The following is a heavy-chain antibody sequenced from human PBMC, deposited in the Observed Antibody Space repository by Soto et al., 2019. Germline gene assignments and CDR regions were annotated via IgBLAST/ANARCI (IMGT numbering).Heavy chain of an antibody. Sequence: SETLSLTCAVYGGSFSGYYWSWIRQPPGKGLEWIGEINHSGSTNYNPSLKSRVTISVDTSKNQFSLKLSSVTAADTAVYYCARGRPQLGAAPEGFDPWGQGTLVTVSS. V-gene: IGHV4-34*01. D-gene: IGHD6-6*01. CDR1: GGSFSGYY. CDR3: ARGRPQLGAAPEGFDP. J-gene: IGHJ5*02. CDR2: INHSGST.